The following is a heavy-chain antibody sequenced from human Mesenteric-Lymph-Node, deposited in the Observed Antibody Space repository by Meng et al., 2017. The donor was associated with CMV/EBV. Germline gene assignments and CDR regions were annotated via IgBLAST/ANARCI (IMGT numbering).Heavy chain of an antibody. CDR1: GFTFAAYA. V-gene: IGHV3-9*03. J-gene: IGHJ4*02. CDR3: AKGGAGYKEYYFDC. CDR2: INWNGGSI. D-gene: IGHD5-24*01. Sequence: GGSLRLSCAASGFTFAAYAMHWVRQAPGKGLEWVSGINWNGGSIGYADSVKGRFTISRDNAKKSLYLQMNSLRAEDMALYYCAKGGAGYKEYYFDCWGQGTPVTVSS.